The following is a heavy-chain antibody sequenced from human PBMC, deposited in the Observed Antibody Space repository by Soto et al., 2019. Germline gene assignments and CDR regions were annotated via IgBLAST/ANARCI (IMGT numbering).Heavy chain of an antibody. J-gene: IGHJ3*02. CDR3: AKVVSQQPFDAFDI. CDR2: ISYDGSNK. Sequence: HPGGSLRLSCAASGFTFSGYGMHWVRQAPGKGLEWVAVISYDGSNKYYADSVKGRFTISRDNSKNTLYLQMNSLRAEDTAVYYCAKVVSQQPFDAFDIWGQGTMVTVSS. CDR1: GFTFSGYG. V-gene: IGHV3-30*18. D-gene: IGHD2-8*02.